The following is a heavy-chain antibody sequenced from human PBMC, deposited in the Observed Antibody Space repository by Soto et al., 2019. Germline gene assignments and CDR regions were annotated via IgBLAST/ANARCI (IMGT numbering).Heavy chain of an antibody. CDR2: INHSGST. CDR3: ASAPPPTTVMTAGGDY. V-gene: IGHV4-34*01. D-gene: IGHD4-17*01. J-gene: IGHJ4*02. CDR1: GGSFSGYY. Sequence: SETLSLTCAVYGGSFSGYYWSWIRQPPGKGLEWIGEINHSGSTNYNPSLKSRVTISVDTSKNQFSLKLSSVTAADTAVYYCASAPPPTTVMTAGGDYWGQGTLVTVSS.